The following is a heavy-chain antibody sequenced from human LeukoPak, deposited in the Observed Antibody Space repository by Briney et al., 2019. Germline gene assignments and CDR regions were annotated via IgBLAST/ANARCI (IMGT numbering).Heavy chain of an antibody. Sequence: ASVKVSCTASGYTFTSYGISWVRQAPGQGLEWMGWISAYNGNTNYAQKLQGRVTMTTDTSTSTAYMELRSLRSDDTAVYYCARDRSRITIFGVVTSQSVNWFDPWGQGTLVTVSS. CDR2: ISAYNGNT. J-gene: IGHJ5*02. CDR3: ARDRSRITIFGVVTSQSVNWFDP. D-gene: IGHD3-3*01. CDR1: GYTFTSYG. V-gene: IGHV1-18*01.